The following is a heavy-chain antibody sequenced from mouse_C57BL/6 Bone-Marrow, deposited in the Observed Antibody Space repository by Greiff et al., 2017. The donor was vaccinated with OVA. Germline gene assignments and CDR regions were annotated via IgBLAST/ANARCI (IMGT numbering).Heavy chain of an antibody. V-gene: IGHV3-8*01. D-gene: IGHD2-5*01. Sequence: EVKLMESGPGLAKPSQTLSLTCSVTGYSITSDYWNWIRKFPGNNLEYMGYISYSGSTYYNPSLKSRIPITRDTSKNQYYLQLNSVTTEDTATYYCARSGYYSNYPFAYWGQGTLVTVSA. CDR1: GYSITSDY. J-gene: IGHJ3*01. CDR2: ISYSGST. CDR3: ARSGYYSNYPFAY.